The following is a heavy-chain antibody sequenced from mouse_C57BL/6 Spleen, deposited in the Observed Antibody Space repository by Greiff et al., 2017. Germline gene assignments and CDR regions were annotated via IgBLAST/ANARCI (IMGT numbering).Heavy chain of an antibody. Sequence: EVKLMESGGGLVQSGRSLRLSCATSGFTFSDFYMEWVRQAPGKGLEWIAASRNKANDYTTEYSASVKGRFIVSRDTSQSILYLQMNALRAEDTAIYYCARESWGAMDYWGQGTSVTVSS. V-gene: IGHV7-1*01. CDR2: SRNKANDYTT. CDR3: ARESWGAMDY. J-gene: IGHJ4*01. CDR1: GFTFSDFY.